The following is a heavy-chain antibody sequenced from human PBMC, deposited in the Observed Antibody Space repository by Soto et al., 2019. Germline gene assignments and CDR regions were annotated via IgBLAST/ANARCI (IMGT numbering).Heavy chain of an antibody. CDR3: ARPHGDYADFDY. CDR1: GGSISSSSYY. D-gene: IGHD4-17*01. J-gene: IGHJ4*02. CDR2: IYYSGST. V-gene: IGHV4-39*01. Sequence: SGTLSLTCTVSGGSISSSSYYWGWIRQPPGKGLEWIGSIYYSGSTYYNPSLKSRVTISVDTSKNQFSLKLSSVTAADTAVYYCARPHGDYADFDYWGQGTLVTVSS.